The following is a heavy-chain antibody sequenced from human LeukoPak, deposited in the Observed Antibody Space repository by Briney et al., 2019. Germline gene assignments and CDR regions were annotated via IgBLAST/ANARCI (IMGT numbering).Heavy chain of an antibody. CDR3: ARDKFTMVRGVIRASQFDP. V-gene: IGHV4-39*02. D-gene: IGHD3-10*01. CDR2: IYYSGST. Sequence: PSETLSLTCTVSGGSISSSSYYWGWIRQPPGKGLEWIGSIYYSGSTYYNQSPKSRVTISVDTSKNQFSLKLSSVTAADTAVYYCARDKFTMVRGVIRASQFDPWGQGTLVTVSS. CDR1: GGSISSSSYY. J-gene: IGHJ5*02.